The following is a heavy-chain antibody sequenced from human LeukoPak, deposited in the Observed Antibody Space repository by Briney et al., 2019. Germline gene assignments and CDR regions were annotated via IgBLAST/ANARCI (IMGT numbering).Heavy chain of an antibody. CDR1: GFTFSSYG. Sequence: GRSLRLSCAASGFTFSSYGMHWVRQAPGKGLEWVAFIRYDGSNKYYADSVKGRFTISRDNAKNSLYLQMNSLRAEDTAVYYCASDLEPDLYYYYYMDVGGKGTTVTVSS. V-gene: IGHV3-33*01. CDR3: ASDLEPDLYYYYYMDV. J-gene: IGHJ6*03. CDR2: IRYDGSNK. D-gene: IGHD1-1*01.